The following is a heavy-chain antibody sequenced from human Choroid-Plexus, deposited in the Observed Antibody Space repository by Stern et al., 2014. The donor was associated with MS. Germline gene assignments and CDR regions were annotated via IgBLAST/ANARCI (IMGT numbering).Heavy chain of an antibody. CDR1: GYIFTGYY. CDR2: INPNTGGT. J-gene: IGHJ6*02. Sequence: VQLLESGAEVKKPGASVKVSCKTSGYIFTGYYIHWVRQAPPQGLEWMAWINPNTGGTKYAQKFQGRVTMSRDTSISTAYVELSSLTSDDTAVYYCARDQRGITIFGVVTDYYYLGMDVWGQGTTVTVSS. D-gene: IGHD3-3*01. CDR3: ARDQRGITIFGVVTDYYYLGMDV. V-gene: IGHV1-2*02.